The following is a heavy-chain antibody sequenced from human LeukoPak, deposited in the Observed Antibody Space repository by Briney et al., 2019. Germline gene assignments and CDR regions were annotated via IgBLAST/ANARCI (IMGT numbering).Heavy chain of an antibody. CDR1: GYTFTTYF. CDR3: ARDYGTIFGVVIIGGNYFDY. D-gene: IGHD3-3*01. CDR2: ISAYNGNT. J-gene: IGHJ4*02. Sequence: ASVKVSCKAPGYTFTTYFIHWVRQAPGQGLEWMGWISAYNGNTNYAQKLQGRVTMTTDTSTSTAYMELRSLRSDDTAVYYCARDYGTIFGVVIIGGNYFDYWGQGTLVTVSS. V-gene: IGHV1-18*04.